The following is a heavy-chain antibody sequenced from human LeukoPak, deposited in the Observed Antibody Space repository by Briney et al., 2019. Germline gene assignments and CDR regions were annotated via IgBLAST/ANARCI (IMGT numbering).Heavy chain of an antibody. CDR1: GFTFGNFD. CDR3: ATRGFRLRFGEGPPFDP. D-gene: IGHD3-16*01. CDR2: ISYDGSSK. J-gene: IGHJ5*02. V-gene: IGHV3-30*03. Sequence: GGPWGFSGEVFGFTFGNFDRPGFRRAPAKGLGWGAVISYDGSSKYHADSVKGRFIISRDNSKNTLYLQMNSLRAEDTAMYYCATRGFRLRFGEGPPFDPWGQGTLVTVSS.